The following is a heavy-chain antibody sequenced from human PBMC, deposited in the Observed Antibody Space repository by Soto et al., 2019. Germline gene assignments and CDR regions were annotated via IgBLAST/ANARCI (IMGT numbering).Heavy chain of an antibody. J-gene: IGHJ6*02. CDR3: SRFIMVGGWFDPNYYHGMDV. V-gene: IGHV1-18*01. CDR2: ISGYNGNT. D-gene: IGHD6-19*01. Sequence: QVQLVQSGAEVKKPGASVTVSCKTSGYTFSNYGINWVRQAPGQGLEWMGWISGYNGNTNYAQTVQGRVTMTTDTSPGTVYMELRSLKSDDTAIYYCSRFIMVGGWFDPNYYHGMDVWGQGTTVTFSS. CDR1: GYTFSNYG.